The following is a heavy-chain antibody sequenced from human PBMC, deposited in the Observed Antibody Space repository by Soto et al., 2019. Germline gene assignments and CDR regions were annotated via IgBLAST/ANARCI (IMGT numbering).Heavy chain of an antibody. Sequence: ASVKVSCKASGYTFTSYGISWVRQAPGQGLEWMGWISAYNGNTNYAQKLQGRVTMTTDTSTSTAYMELRSLRSEDTAVYYCARDDGKRGYSGYDHEYNWFDPWGQGTLVTVSS. J-gene: IGHJ5*02. CDR2: ISAYNGNT. CDR1: GYTFTSYG. D-gene: IGHD5-12*01. V-gene: IGHV1-18*01. CDR3: ARDDGKRGYSGYDHEYNWFDP.